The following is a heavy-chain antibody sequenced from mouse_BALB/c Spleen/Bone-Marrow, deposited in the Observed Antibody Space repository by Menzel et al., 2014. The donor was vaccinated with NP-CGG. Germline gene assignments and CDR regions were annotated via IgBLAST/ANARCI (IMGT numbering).Heavy chain of an antibody. CDR2: IDPANGNS. V-gene: IGHV14-3*02. CDR1: GFNIKDIY. Sequence: EVKVEESGAELVKPGASVKLSCTASGFNIKDIYMHWVKERPEQGLEWIGRIDPANGNSIYDPKFQDKATITADTSSNTAYLQLSSLTSEDTAVYYCTRGGNYGWFAYWGQGTPVTVSA. CDR3: TRGGNYGWFAY. D-gene: IGHD2-1*01. J-gene: IGHJ3*01.